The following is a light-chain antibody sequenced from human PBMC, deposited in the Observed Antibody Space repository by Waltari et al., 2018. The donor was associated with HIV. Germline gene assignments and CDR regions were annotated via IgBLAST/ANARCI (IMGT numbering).Light chain of an antibody. V-gene: IGKV4-1*01. CDR1: LCVLYNFNHWNY. CDR3: QQYYSTPPCT. Sequence: TVMTQSLDSLAVSMAERATISCKSSLCVLYNFNHWNYYPWYQQKPGQPPKLLINWGSTRESGVPDRFSGSGSGTDFSLPISSLQAEDVAVYYCQQYYSTPPCTFGQGTKLEMK. CDR2: WGS. J-gene: IGKJ2*02.